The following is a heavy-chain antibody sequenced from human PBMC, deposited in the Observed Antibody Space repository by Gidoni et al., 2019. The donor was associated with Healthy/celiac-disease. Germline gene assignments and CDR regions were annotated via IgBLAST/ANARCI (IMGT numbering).Heavy chain of an antibody. D-gene: IGHD6-6*01. CDR3: ARGSIAAWSGAFDI. CDR2: IKQDGSEK. Sequence: EVQLVESGGGLVQPGGSLRLSCAASGFTFSSYWMSWVRQAPGKGLEWVANIKQDGSEKYYVDSVKGRFTISRDNAKNSLYLQMNSLRAEDTAVYYCARGSIAAWSGAFDIWGQGTMVTVSS. CDR1: GFTFSSYW. V-gene: IGHV3-7*04. J-gene: IGHJ3*02.